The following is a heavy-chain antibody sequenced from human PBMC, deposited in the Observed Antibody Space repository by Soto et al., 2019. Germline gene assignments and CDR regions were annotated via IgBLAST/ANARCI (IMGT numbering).Heavy chain of an antibody. CDR3: ARGYWATDYYYYSHMDV. Sequence: GGSLRLSCAASGFTFSSYWMHWVRQAPGKGLVWVSRLNGDGSSTSYADSVKGRFTNSRDNAKNTLYLQMNSLRAEDTAVYYCARGYWATDYYYYSHMDVWGKGTTVTVSS. CDR2: LNGDGSST. D-gene: IGHD2-8*02. CDR1: GFTFSSYW. J-gene: IGHJ6*03. V-gene: IGHV3-74*01.